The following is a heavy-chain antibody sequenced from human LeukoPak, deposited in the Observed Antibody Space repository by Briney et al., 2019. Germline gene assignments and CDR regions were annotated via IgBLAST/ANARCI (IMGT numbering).Heavy chain of an antibody. Sequence: GESLKISCQGSGYSLTSYWIGRVRQMPGKGLEWMGIIYPGDSDTRYSPSFQGQVTISADKSITTAYLKWSSLKASDTAIYYCARLDHGGNSYYYGMDVWGQGTTVTVSS. J-gene: IGHJ6*02. CDR3: ARLDHGGNSYYYGMDV. D-gene: IGHD4-23*01. CDR1: GYSLTSYW. CDR2: IYPGDSDT. V-gene: IGHV5-51*01.